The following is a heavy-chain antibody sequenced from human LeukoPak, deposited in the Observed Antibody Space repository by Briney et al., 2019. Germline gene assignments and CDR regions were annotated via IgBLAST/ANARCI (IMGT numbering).Heavy chain of an antibody. D-gene: IGHD4-17*01. Sequence: SETPSLTCTVSGDSISSGDYYWSWIRQPPGKGLEWIGYIYYSGSTYYNPSLKSRVTMSVDTSNNQFSLKLSSVTAADTAVYYCARGLLSTGLVDYWGQGTLVTVSS. CDR3: ARGLLSTGLVDY. CDR1: GDSISSGDYY. V-gene: IGHV4-30-4*01. J-gene: IGHJ4*02. CDR2: IYYSGST.